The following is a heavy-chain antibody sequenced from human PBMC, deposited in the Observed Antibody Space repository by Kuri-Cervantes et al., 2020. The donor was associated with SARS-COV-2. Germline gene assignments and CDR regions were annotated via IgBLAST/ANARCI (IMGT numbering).Heavy chain of an antibody. CDR1: ELTFSSYG. J-gene: IGHJ1*01. Sequence: GESLKISCAASELTFSSYGMHWVRQAPGKGLEWVAVIWYDGSNKSYADSVRGRFTISRDKSKNTLYLQMNSLRAGDTAVYCCARAPSILGATLGYFQQWGQGTLATVSS. CDR2: IWYDGSNK. D-gene: IGHD1-26*01. CDR3: ARAPSILGATLGYFQQ. V-gene: IGHV3-33*01.